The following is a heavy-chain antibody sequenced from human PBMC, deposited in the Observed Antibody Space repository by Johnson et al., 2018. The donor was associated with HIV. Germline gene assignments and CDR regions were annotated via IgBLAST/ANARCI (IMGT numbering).Heavy chain of an antibody. D-gene: IGHD1-26*01. V-gene: IGHV3-30-3*01. Sequence: QVQLVESGGGVVQPGRSLRLSCAGSGFTFSSYAMHWVRQAPAKGLEWVAVISYDGSNKYYADSVKGRFTISRDNSKNTLYLQMNSLGAEDTAVYYCARDGKVGATPRRAFDIWGQGTMVTVSS. CDR3: ARDGKVGATPRRAFDI. J-gene: IGHJ3*02. CDR2: ISYDGSNK. CDR1: GFTFSSYA.